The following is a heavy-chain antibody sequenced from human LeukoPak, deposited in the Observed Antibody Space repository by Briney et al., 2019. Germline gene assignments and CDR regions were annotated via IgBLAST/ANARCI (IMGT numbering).Heavy chain of an antibody. V-gene: IGHV3-74*01. D-gene: IGHD3/OR15-3a*01. Sequence: GGSLRLSCAASGFTFSDYYMSWIRQAPGKGLVWVSFISSDGSSTSYADSVRGRFTISRDNAKNTLYLQMNSLRAEDTGVYFCPRGTGTDAFDIWGQGTMVTVSS. CDR2: ISSDGSST. CDR1: GFTFSDYY. J-gene: IGHJ3*02. CDR3: PRGTGTDAFDI.